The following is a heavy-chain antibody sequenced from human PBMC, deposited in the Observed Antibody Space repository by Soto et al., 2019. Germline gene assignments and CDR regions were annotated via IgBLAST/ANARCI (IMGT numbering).Heavy chain of an antibody. V-gene: IGHV4-31*03. CDR1: GGSISSGGYY. CDR3: AREYSSGWYGYFQH. J-gene: IGHJ1*01. CDR2: VYYTGST. D-gene: IGHD6-19*01. Sequence: QVQLQESGPGLVKPSQTLSLTCTVSGGSISSGGYYWSWIRQYPGLGLEWIGAVYYTGSTYYKRSLKSRVTMSVDTSKNQFSLMLNSVTAADTAVYYCAREYSSGWYGYFQHWGQGTLVTVSS.